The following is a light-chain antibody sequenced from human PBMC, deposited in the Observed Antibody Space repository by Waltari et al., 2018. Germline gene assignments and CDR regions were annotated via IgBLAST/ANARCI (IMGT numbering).Light chain of an antibody. CDR2: WES. CDR3: QQYYNTPPT. CDR1: QSVLSSANDKNY. J-gene: IGKJ1*01. V-gene: IGKV4-1*01. Sequence: DIVMTQSPDSLAVSLGERSTSNRKSSQSVLSSANDKNYLAWYQQKPGQPHKLLFYWESIRESGVPDRFSGSGSGTEFTLTISSLQAEDVAVYYCQQYYNTPPTFGQGTKVEIK.